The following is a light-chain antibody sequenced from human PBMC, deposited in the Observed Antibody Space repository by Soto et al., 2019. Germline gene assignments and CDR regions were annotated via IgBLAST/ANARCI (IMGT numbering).Light chain of an antibody. V-gene: IGKV3-20*01. CDR3: QQYGTLPST. Sequence: EIVLTQSPGTLSLSPGERATLSCRASQTVINTYLAWYQQKSGQAPKFLIYGSSNRASGMPDRFSGSWSGTDFTLTISRLEREDFAVYYCQQYGTLPSTFGGGTKVES. CDR1: QTVINTY. CDR2: GSS. J-gene: IGKJ4*01.